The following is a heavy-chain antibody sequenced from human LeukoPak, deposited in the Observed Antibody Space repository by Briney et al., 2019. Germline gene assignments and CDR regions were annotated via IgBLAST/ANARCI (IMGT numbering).Heavy chain of an antibody. D-gene: IGHD6-13*01. V-gene: IGHV3-30*18. Sequence: GGSLRLSCVGSGFTFGSYEMNWVRQAPGKGLEWVAVISYDGSNKYYADSVKGRFTISRDNSKNTLYLQMNSLRAEDTAVYYCAKDSSLAAADYWGQGTLVTVSS. CDR3: AKDSSLAAADY. J-gene: IGHJ4*02. CDR1: GFTFGSYE. CDR2: ISYDGSNK.